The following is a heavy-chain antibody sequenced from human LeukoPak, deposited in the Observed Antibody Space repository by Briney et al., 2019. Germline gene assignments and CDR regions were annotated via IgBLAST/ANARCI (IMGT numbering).Heavy chain of an antibody. D-gene: IGHD3-10*01. CDR2: IYYSGST. CDR3: ARAKGILWFGELFVLDV. V-gene: IGHV4-59*01. J-gene: IGHJ6*02. CDR1: GGSISSYY. Sequence: SETLSLTCTVSGGSISSYYWSWIRQPPGKGLEWIGYIYYSGSTNYNPSLKSRVTISVDTSKNQFSLKLSSVTAADTAVYYCARAKGILWFGELFVLDVWGQGTTVTVSS.